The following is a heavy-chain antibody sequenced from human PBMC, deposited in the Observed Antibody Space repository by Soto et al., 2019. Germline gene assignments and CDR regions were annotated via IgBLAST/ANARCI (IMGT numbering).Heavy chain of an antibody. V-gene: IGHV3-30*04. CDR1: GFAFSTYT. Sequence: QVHLVESGGGVVQPGRSLRLSCAASGFAFSTYTMHWVRQAPGKGLEWVADISYNGKYEYYADSVKGRFTISRDNSKSTLYLQMNSLTPEDTAVCYCATTPGGAAYWGQGTLVTVSS. CDR3: ATTPGGAAY. D-gene: IGHD2-15*01. CDR2: ISYNGKYE. J-gene: IGHJ4*02.